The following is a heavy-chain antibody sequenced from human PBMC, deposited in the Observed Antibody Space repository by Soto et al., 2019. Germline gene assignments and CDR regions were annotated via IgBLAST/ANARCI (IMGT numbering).Heavy chain of an antibody. CDR2: IYYSGTT. CDR1: GGSTTYYY. CDR3: ARASSGRNYYFDF. D-gene: IGHD3-22*01. V-gene: IGHV4-59*01. J-gene: IGHJ4*02. Sequence: PSETLSLTCTVSGGSTTYYYWSWIRQPPGKGLEWIGYIYYSGTTEYNPSLKSRVTMSVDTSKNHFSLDLSSVTAADTAVYYCARASSGRNYYFDFWGQGTLVTVSS.